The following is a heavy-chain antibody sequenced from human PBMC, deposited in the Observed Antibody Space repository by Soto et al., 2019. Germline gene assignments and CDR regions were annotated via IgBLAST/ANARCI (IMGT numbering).Heavy chain of an antibody. CDR3: ARGGFDGSGSYYNMGSWFDP. CDR1: GDSVSSNSAA. V-gene: IGHV6-1*01. CDR2: TYYRSKWYN. D-gene: IGHD3-10*01. Sequence: PSQTLSLTCAISGDSVSSNSAAWNWIRQSPSRGLEWLGRTYYRSKWYNDYAVSVKSRITINPDTSKNQFSLQLNSATPEDTAVYYCARGGFDGSGSYYNMGSWFDPWGQGTLVTVSS. J-gene: IGHJ5*02.